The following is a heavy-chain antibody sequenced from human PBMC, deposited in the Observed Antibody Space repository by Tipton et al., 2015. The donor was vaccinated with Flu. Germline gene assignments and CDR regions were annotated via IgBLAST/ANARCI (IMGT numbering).Heavy chain of an antibody. Sequence: LRLSCTVSGGSISSYYWSWIRQPPGKGLEWIGYIYYSGSTNYNPSLKSRVTISVDTSKNQFSLKLSSVTAADTAVYYCARGRPPVHYGSGSYPGDWYFDLWGRGTLVTVSS. CDR1: GGSISSYY. V-gene: IGHV4-59*01. CDR3: ARGRPPVHYGSGSYPGDWYFDL. CDR2: IYYSGST. J-gene: IGHJ2*01. D-gene: IGHD3-10*01.